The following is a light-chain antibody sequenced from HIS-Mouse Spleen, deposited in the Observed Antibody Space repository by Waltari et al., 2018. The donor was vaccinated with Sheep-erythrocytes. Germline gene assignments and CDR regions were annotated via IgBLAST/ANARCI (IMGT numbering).Light chain of an antibody. Sequence: SYVLTQPPSVSVAPGKTARITCGGNNIGSKSVHWYQQKPGQAPVLGVYDDSDRPSGIPARFSGSNSGNTATLTISRVEAGDEADYYCQVWKVFGGGTKLTVL. V-gene: IGLV3-21*03. CDR2: DDS. CDR1: NIGSKS. J-gene: IGLJ2*01. CDR3: QVWKV.